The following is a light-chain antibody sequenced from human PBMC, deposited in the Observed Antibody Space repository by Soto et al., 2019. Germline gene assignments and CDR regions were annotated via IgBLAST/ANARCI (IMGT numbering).Light chain of an antibody. V-gene: IGKV1-39*01. J-gene: IGKJ3*01. CDR2: AAS. Sequence: DIQMTQSPSSLSASVGDRVTITCRASQGISSYLNWYQQKPGKAPKLLIYAASSLQSGVPSRFSGSGSGTDFTLTISSLQPEDSATYYCQQTYNMPFTFGPGTKVDIK. CDR3: QQTYNMPFT. CDR1: QGISSY.